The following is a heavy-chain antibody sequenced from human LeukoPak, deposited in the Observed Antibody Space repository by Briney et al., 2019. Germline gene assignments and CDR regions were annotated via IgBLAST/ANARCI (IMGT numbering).Heavy chain of an antibody. Sequence: PSGTLSLTCTVSGGSISSSSYYWGWIRQPPGKGLEWLGSLYFRGNTYYNPSLKSRVSISVDTSKNQFSLRLNSVTAADTAVYFCARQSSPFYFVDYWGQGIPVTVSS. J-gene: IGHJ4*02. CDR3: ARQSSPFYFVDY. D-gene: IGHD2/OR15-2a*01. CDR2: LYFRGNT. CDR1: GGSISSSSYY. V-gene: IGHV4-39*07.